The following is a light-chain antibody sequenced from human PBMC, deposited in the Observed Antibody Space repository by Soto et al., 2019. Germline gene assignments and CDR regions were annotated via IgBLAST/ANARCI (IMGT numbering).Light chain of an antibody. CDR3: SSYTSSRTAV. V-gene: IGLV2-14*01. J-gene: IGLJ2*01. CDR1: SSDVGGYKY. CDR2: EVS. Sequence: QSALTQPASVSGSPGQSITISCTGSSSDVGGYKYVSWYQQYPGKAPKLMIYEVSNRPSGVSNRFSGSKSGNTASLTISGLQAEDEADYYCSSYTSSRTAVFGGGTKLTV.